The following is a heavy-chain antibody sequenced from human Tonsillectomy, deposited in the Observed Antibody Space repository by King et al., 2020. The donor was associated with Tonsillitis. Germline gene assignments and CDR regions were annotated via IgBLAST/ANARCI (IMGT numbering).Heavy chain of an antibody. D-gene: IGHD6-25*01. V-gene: IGHV4-61*02. Sequence: QLQESGPGLVKPSQTLSLTCTVSGGSISSGSYYWNWIRQPAGKGLEWIGRIYSRGSTKYNPSIKSRVTISVDTSKNQFSLKLSSVTAADTAVYYCARSYSGRWFDYWGQGTLVTVSS. CDR2: IYSRGST. J-gene: IGHJ4*02. CDR3: ARSYSGRWFDY. CDR1: GGSISSGSYY.